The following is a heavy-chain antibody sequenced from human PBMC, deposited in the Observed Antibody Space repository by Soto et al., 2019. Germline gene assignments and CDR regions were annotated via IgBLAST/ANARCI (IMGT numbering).Heavy chain of an antibody. Sequence: EVQLVESGGGLVQPGGSLRLSCAASGFTFSNYWMSWVRQAPGKGLAWVANIKQDGTEKNYVDSVRGRFTISRDNAMNSLDLQMNSLSAEDTAVYYCASVAIWGQGTLVTVSS. D-gene: IGHD5-12*01. CDR1: GFTFSNYW. V-gene: IGHV3-7*01. CDR3: ASVAI. CDR2: IKQDGTEK. J-gene: IGHJ4*02.